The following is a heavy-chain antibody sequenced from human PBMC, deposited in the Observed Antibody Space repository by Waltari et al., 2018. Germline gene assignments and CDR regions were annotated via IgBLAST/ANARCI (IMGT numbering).Heavy chain of an antibody. CDR1: GFPFSDHG. CDR2: IWYDGTNK. D-gene: IGHD3-3*01. CDR3: ARASYDISSGFTPFDY. V-gene: IGHV3-33*01. Sequence: QVQLVESGGGVVQPGKSMRLSCAASGFPFSDHGMPWVRQAPGKGLEWLAVIWYDGTNKYYRDSVKGRFTISRDNSKRTLYLHLNNLRGEDTAVYYCARASYDISSGFTPFDYWGQGTLVTVSS. J-gene: IGHJ4*02.